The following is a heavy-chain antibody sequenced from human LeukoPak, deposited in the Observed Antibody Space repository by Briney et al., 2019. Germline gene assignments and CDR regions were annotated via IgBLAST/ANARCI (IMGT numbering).Heavy chain of an antibody. CDR2: ISSSSSTI. CDR1: GFTFSSYS. CDR3: ARDPGIAAGY. D-gene: IGHD6-13*01. J-gene: IGHJ4*02. V-gene: IGHV3-48*01. Sequence: GGPLRLSCAASGFTFSSYSMNWVRQAPGKGLEWVSYISSSSSTIYYADSVKGRFTISRDNAKNSLYLQMNSLRAEDTAVYYCARDPGIAAGYWGQGTLVTVSS.